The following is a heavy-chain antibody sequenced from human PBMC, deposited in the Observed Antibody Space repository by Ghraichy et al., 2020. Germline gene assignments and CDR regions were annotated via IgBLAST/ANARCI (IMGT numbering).Heavy chain of an antibody. CDR2: IVCGSSYV. D-gene: IGHD3-16*01. V-gene: IGHV3-21*01. Sequence: GGSLRLSCAASFFPFRLSFLPFFLPSLFKFLYLFSSIVCGSSYVYYADSLKGRFTISRVFVKYSLYLQMNSLRAEDTAVYYCARDWGTFDYWGQGTPVTVSS. CDR3: ARDWGTFDY. J-gene: IGHJ4*02. CDR1: FFPFRLSF.